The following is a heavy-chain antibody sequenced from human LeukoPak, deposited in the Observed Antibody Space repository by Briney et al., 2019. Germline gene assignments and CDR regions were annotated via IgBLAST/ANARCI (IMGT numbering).Heavy chain of an antibody. J-gene: IGHJ4*02. Sequence: GGSLRLSCAASGFSFSSYPMNWVSQAPGKGMEWVSHISSDGNTEYYVDAPRGRFTMSRDNAKNSLFLQINSLRAEDTAVYYCARDTLNGPFVISLDYWGQGALVTVSS. CDR3: ARDTLNGPFVISLDY. D-gene: IGHD3-9*01. CDR2: ISSDGNTE. CDR1: GFSFSSYP. V-gene: IGHV3-48*03.